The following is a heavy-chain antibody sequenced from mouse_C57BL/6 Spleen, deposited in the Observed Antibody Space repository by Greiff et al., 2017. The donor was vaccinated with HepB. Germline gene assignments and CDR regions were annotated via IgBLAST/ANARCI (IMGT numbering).Heavy chain of an antibody. Sequence: VKLQQSGAELVRPGASVTLSCKASGYTFTDYEMHWVKQTPVHGLEWIGAIDPETGGTAYNQKFKGKAILTADKSSSTAYMELRSLTSEDSAVYYCTRWSVSSSYFDYWGQGTTLTVSS. CDR1: GYTFTDYE. CDR3: TRWSVSSSYFDY. J-gene: IGHJ2*01. CDR2: IDPETGGT. D-gene: IGHD1-1*01. V-gene: IGHV1-15*01.